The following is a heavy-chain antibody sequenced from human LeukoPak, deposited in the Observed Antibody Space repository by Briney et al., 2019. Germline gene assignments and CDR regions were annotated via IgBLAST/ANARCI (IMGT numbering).Heavy chain of an antibody. J-gene: IGHJ4*02. CDR2: MNPNSGNT. D-gene: IGHD3-22*01. Sequence: ASVKVSCKASGYTFTSYDINWVRQATGQGLEWMGWMNPNSGNTGYAQKFQGRVTMTRNTSISTAYMELSSLRSEDTAVYYCARGKIMFVRYYDSSVSLDYWGQGTLVTVSS. CDR3: ARGKIMFVRYYDSSVSLDY. V-gene: IGHV1-8*01. CDR1: GYTFTSYD.